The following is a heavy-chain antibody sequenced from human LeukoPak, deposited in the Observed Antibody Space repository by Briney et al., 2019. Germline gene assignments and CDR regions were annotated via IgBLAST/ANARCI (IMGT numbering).Heavy chain of an antibody. J-gene: IGHJ4*02. CDR3: ARGYPPTYLDTNAYLVY. Sequence: GALRLSCAASGFTFSSYGMHWVRQAPGKGLEWVSSISSSSSYIYYADSVKGRFTISRDNAKNSLYLQMNSLRAEDTAVYYCARGYPPTYLDTNAYLVYWGQGTLVTVTS. CDR2: ISSSSSYI. D-gene: IGHD2-8*01. CDR1: GFTFSSYG. V-gene: IGHV3-21*01.